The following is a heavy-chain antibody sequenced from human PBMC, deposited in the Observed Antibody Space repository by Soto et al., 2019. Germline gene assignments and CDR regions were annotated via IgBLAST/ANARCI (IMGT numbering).Heavy chain of an antibody. CDR3: AKVLRGGAMPGPDY. J-gene: IGHJ4*02. D-gene: IGHD3-16*01. CDR1: GFTFSSYA. Sequence: EVQLLESGGGLVQPGGSLRLSCAASGFTFSSYAMSWVRQAPGKGLAWVSAISGSGGSTYYADSVKGRFTISRHNSKNTLYLQMNSLRAEDTAVYYCAKVLRGGAMPGPDYWGQGTLVTVSS. V-gene: IGHV3-23*01. CDR2: ISGSGGST.